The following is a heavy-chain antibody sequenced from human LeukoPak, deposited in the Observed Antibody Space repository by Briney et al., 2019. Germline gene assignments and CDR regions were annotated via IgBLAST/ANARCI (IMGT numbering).Heavy chain of an antibody. CDR2: IIPIFGTA. CDR1: GGTFSSYA. D-gene: IGHD3-10*01. V-gene: IGHV1-69*13. Sequence: SVKVSCKASGGTFSSYAISWVRQAPGQGLEWMGGIIPIFGTANYAQKFQGRVTITADESTSTAYMELSSLRSEDTAVYYCARVYGSGSYSHYYYMDVWGKGTTVTISS. J-gene: IGHJ6*03. CDR3: ARVYGSGSYSHYYYMDV.